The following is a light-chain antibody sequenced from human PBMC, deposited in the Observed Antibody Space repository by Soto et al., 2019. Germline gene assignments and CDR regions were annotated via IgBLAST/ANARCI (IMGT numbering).Light chain of an antibody. V-gene: IGKV3-20*01. CDR1: QSVSSY. CDR2: GAS. Sequence: EIVVTHSPATLSLSPGERATLSCMASQSVSSYLAWYQQKPGQAPRLLTYGASNRATGIPDRFTGSGSGTDFTLTITCLEPEDFAVYYCQRFGTSPPWTFGQGTKVDIK. CDR3: QRFGTSPPWT. J-gene: IGKJ1*01.